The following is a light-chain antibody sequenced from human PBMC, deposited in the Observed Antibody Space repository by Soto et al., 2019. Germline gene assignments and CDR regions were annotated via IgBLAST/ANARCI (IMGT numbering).Light chain of an antibody. CDR3: CSYARPTFYA. CDR1: SSYVGSYNH. CDR2: EVN. J-gene: IGLJ1*01. Sequence: QSALTQPASVSGSPGQSITISCTGISSYVGSYNHVSWYQQHPGKAPKLMIYEVNERPSGVSNRFSGSKSGNTASLTISGLQAEDEADYYCCSYARPTFYAVATGTKLTVL. V-gene: IGLV2-23*02.